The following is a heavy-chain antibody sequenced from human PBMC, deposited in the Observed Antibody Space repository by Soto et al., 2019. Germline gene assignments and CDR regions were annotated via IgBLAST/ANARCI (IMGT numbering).Heavy chain of an antibody. J-gene: IGHJ6*02. CDR2: ISAYNGNT. Sequence: QVQLVQSGAEVKKPGASVKVSCKASGYSFTSYGISWVRQAPGQGLEWMGWISAYNGNTNYAQKLQGRVTMTTDTSTRQRYEEPRRLRSDGTGVYYCAGDNGVGGSDGWGQGTT. D-gene: IGHD3-10*01. V-gene: IGHV1-18*01. CDR1: GYSFTSYG. CDR3: AGDNGVGGSDG.